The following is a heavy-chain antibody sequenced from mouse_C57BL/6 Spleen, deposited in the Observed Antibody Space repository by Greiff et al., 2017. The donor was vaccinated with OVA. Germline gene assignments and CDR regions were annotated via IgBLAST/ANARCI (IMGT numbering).Heavy chain of an antibody. CDR2: IDPSDSET. CDR3: ARGGYYGSSYSYYFDY. V-gene: IGHV1-52*01. CDR1: GYTFTSYW. J-gene: IGHJ2*01. Sequence: VQLQQPGAELVRPGSSVKLSCKASGYTFTSYWMHWVKQRPIQGLEWIGNIDPSDSETHYNQKFKDKATLTVDKSSSTAYMQLSSLTSEDSAVYYGARGGYYGSSYSYYFDYWGQGTTLTVSS. D-gene: IGHD1-1*01.